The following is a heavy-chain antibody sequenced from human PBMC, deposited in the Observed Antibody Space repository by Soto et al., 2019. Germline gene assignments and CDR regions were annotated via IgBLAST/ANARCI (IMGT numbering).Heavy chain of an antibody. CDR1: GLTFSGHW. CDR2: ISPDGSDK. D-gene: IGHD6-13*01. Sequence: VRLVESGGTLVQPGGSLRISCAASGLTFSGHWMTWVRQTPGKGPEWVANISPDGSDKSYVDSVKGRFTISRDNDKNSLCLQLDRLRAEDPAGSHGARSPAGNTSHAVFDFWGQGTLVTVAS. V-gene: IGHV3-7*03. J-gene: IGHJ4*02. CDR3: ARSPAGNTSHAVFDF.